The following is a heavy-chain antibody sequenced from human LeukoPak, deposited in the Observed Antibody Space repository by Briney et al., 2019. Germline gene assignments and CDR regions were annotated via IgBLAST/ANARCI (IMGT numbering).Heavy chain of an antibody. V-gene: IGHV3-30*02. D-gene: IGHD1-26*01. J-gene: IGHJ6*03. Sequence: GGSLRLSCAASGFTFSSYGMHWVRQAPGKGLEGVAFIRYDGSNKYYADSVKGRFTISRDNSKNTLYLQMNSLRAEDTAVYYCARRGRVGATYYYYYMDVWGKGTTVTVSS. CDR1: GFTFSSYG. CDR2: IRYDGSNK. CDR3: ARRGRVGATYYYYYMDV.